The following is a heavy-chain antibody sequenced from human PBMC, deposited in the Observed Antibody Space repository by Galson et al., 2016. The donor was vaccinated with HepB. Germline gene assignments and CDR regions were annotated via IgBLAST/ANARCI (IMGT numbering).Heavy chain of an antibody. CDR2: ISYAGTYT. Sequence: SLRLSCAAPGFTFKIYGMHWVRQAPGKGLEWVAVISYAGTYTYYGDPAKGRFTISRDNSKNTLYLQMNSLRPEDTATYYCAKDLERYGGNSAAYYYYGMDVWGQGTTVTVSS. J-gene: IGHJ6*02. D-gene: IGHD4-23*01. V-gene: IGHV3-30*18. CDR3: AKDLERYGGNSAAYYYYGMDV. CDR1: GFTFKIYG.